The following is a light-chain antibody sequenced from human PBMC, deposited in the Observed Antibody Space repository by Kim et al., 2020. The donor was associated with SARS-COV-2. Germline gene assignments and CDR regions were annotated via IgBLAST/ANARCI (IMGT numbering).Light chain of an antibody. CDR3: QVWDSSSDHPL. V-gene: IGLV3-21*04. Sequence: SYELTQPPAVSVAPVKTARITCGGNNIGSKSVHWYQQKPGQAPVLVIYYDSDRPSGIPERFSGSNSGNTATLTISRVEARDEADYYCQVWDSSSDHPLFGEGTQWTFL. J-gene: IGLJ2*01. CDR2: YDS. CDR1: NIGSKS.